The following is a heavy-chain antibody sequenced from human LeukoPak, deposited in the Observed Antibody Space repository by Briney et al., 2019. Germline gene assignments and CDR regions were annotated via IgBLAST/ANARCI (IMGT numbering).Heavy chain of an antibody. CDR1: GFTFDDYA. V-gene: IGHV3-9*01. D-gene: IGHD5-12*01. CDR3: ARDAWRRAFNYGMDV. Sequence: GGSLRLSCAASGFTFDDYAMHWVRQAPGKGLEWVAGISWSSGNIGYADSVKGRFTISRDNAENSLHLEMNSLRHEDTAVSFCARDAWRRAFNYGMDVWGQGTTVAVSS. J-gene: IGHJ6*02. CDR2: ISWSSGNI.